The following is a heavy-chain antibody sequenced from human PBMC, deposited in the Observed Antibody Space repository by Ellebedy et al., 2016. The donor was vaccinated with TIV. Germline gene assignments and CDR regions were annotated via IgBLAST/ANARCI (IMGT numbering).Heavy chain of an antibody. J-gene: IGHJ5*02. CDR3: ARAVYGMGWFDP. Sequence: AASVKVSCKASGYTFTSYAMHWVRQAPGQRLEWMGWINAGNGNTKYSQKFQGRVTITRETSANTAYMELSSLRSEDTAVYYCARAVYGMGWFDPWGQGTLVTVSS. D-gene: IGHD2-8*01. V-gene: IGHV1-3*01. CDR1: GYTFTSYA. CDR2: INAGNGNT.